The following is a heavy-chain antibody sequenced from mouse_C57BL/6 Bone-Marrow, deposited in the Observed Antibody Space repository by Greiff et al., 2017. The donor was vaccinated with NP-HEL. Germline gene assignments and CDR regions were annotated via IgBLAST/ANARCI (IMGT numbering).Heavy chain of an antibody. CDR2: ISSGGDYI. D-gene: IGHD1-1*01. V-gene: IGHV5-9-1*02. Sequence: EVKVVESGEGLVKPGGSLKLSCAASGFTFSSYAMSWVRQTPEKRLEWVAYISSGGDYIYYADTVKGRFTISRDNARNTLYLQMSSLKSEDTAMYYCTRENYYGSSWWYFDVWGTGTTVTVSS. J-gene: IGHJ1*03. CDR3: TRENYYGSSWWYFDV. CDR1: GFTFSSYA.